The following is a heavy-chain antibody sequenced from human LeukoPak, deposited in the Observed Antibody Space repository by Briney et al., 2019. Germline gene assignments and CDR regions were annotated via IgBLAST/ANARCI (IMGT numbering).Heavy chain of an antibody. V-gene: IGHV3-23*01. CDR1: GFTFSSYA. CDR3: ARGSMVRGVIITLDY. Sequence: GGSLRLSCAASGFTFSSYAMSWVRQAPGKGLEWVSAISGSGGSTYYADSVKGRFSISRDNSKNTLYLQMNSLRAEDTAVYYCARGSMVRGVIITLDYWGQGTLVTVSS. J-gene: IGHJ4*02. CDR2: ISGSGGST. D-gene: IGHD3-10*01.